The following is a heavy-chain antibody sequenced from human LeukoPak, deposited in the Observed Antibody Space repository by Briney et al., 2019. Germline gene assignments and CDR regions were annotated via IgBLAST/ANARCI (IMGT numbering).Heavy chain of an antibody. D-gene: IGHD6-13*01. Sequence: ASVKVSCKASGYTFTGYYMHWVRQAPGQGLEWMGRMNPNSGGTNYAQKFQGRVTMTRDTSISTAYMEMRRLRYDDTAVYYCARDPSSSWPFDYWGQGTLVTVSS. V-gene: IGHV1-2*06. CDR1: GYTFTGYY. CDR2: MNPNSGGT. J-gene: IGHJ4*02. CDR3: ARDPSSSWPFDY.